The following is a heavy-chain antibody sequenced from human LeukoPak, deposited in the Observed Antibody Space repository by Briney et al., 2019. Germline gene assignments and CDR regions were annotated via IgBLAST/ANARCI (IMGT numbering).Heavy chain of an antibody. CDR2: ISAYNGNT. CDR1: GYTFTSYG. CDR3: ARYCGGDCYPATFDAFDI. Sequence: ASVKVSCKASGYTFTSYGISWVRQAPGQGLEWMGWISAYNGNTNYVQKLQGRVTMTTDTSTSTAYMELRSLRSDDTAVYYCARYCGGDCYPATFDAFDIWGQGTMVTVSS. D-gene: IGHD2-21*02. V-gene: IGHV1-18*01. J-gene: IGHJ3*02.